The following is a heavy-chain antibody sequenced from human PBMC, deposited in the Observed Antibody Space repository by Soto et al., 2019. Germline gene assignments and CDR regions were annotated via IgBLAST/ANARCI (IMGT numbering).Heavy chain of an antibody. Sequence: SVNVSCKASGYTFTSYGISWVRQAPGQGLEWMGGIIAIFGTANYAQKFQGRVTITADESTSTAYMELSSLRSEDTAVYYCARGNNVLRYFDWLTNWFDPWGQGTLVTAPQ. CDR3: ARGNNVLRYFDWLTNWFDP. CDR2: IIAIFGTA. J-gene: IGHJ5*02. D-gene: IGHD3-9*01. CDR1: GYTFTSYG. V-gene: IGHV1-69*13.